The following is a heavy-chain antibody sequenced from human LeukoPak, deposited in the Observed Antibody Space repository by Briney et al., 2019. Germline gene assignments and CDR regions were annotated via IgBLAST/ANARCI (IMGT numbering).Heavy chain of an antibody. CDR2: IYYSGST. V-gene: IGHV4-39*01. Sequence: SETLSLTCTVSGGSISSSSYYWGWIRQPPGKGLEWIGSIYYSGSTYYNPSLKSRVTISVDTSKNQFSLKLSSVTAADTAVYYCARHGGDFWGGTYYFDYWGQGTLVTVSS. CDR1: GGSISSSSYY. J-gene: IGHJ4*02. D-gene: IGHD3-3*01. CDR3: ARHGGDFWGGTYYFDY.